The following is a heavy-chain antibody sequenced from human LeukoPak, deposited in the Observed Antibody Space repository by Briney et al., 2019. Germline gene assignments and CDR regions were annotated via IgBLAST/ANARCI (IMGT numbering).Heavy chain of an antibody. D-gene: IGHD3-3*01. CDR3: ARGLILEWLPDAFDV. Sequence: SETLSLTCTVSGGSVSSGSYYWSWIRQPPGKGLEWIGYIYYGGSTNYNPSLKSRVTISVDTSKNQFSLKLSSVTAADTAVYYCARGLILEWLPDAFDVWGQGTMVTVSS. CDR1: GGSVSSGSYY. CDR2: IYYGGST. J-gene: IGHJ3*01. V-gene: IGHV4-61*01.